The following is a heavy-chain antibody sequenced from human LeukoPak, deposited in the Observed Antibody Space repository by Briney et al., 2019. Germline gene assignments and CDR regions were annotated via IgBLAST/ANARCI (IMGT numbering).Heavy chain of an antibody. Sequence: SETLSLTCTVSGGSISSGSYYRSWIRQPAGKGLEWIGRIYTSGSTNYNPSLKSRVTISVDTSKNQFSLKLSSVTAADTAVYYCASTALRWAYFDYWGQGTLVTVSS. CDR3: ASTALRWAYFDY. CDR2: IYTSGST. V-gene: IGHV4-61*02. J-gene: IGHJ4*02. CDR1: GGSISSGSYY. D-gene: IGHD4-23*01.